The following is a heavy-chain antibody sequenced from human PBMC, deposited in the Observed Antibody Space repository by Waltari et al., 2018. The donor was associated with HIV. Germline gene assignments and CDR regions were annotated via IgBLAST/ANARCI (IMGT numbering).Heavy chain of an antibody. CDR1: GLPSCHFS. CDR3: AKEGIIVITDAFDI. Sequence: EVPLFDSGGCLVQPGGPLRLSCAAPGLPSCHFSMSWVRQAPGKGLEWVSSISGSGGSTYYADSVKGRFTVSRDNSKDTLFVQMNSLRAEDTALYYCAKEGIIVITDAFDIWGQGTMVIVSS. D-gene: IGHD3-22*01. CDR2: ISGSGGST. V-gene: IGHV3-23*01. J-gene: IGHJ3*02.